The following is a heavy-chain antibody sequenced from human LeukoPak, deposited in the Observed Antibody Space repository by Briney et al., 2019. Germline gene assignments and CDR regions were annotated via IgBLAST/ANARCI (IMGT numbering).Heavy chain of an antibody. CDR2: ISSSGVTM. Sequence: TGGSLRLSCAASGFTFSSYEMNWVRQAPGRGLEWVSYISSSGVTMYYADSVKGRFTISRDDAKNSLYLQMNSLRAEDTAVYYCAREDIRLDYFDYWGQGTLVTVSS. D-gene: IGHD6-19*01. V-gene: IGHV3-48*03. CDR3: AREDIRLDYFDY. J-gene: IGHJ4*02. CDR1: GFTFSSYE.